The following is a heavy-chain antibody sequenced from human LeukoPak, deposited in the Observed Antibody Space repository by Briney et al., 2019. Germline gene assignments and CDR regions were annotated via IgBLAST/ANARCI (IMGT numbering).Heavy chain of an antibody. CDR2: IYYSGST. D-gene: IGHD3-22*01. J-gene: IGHJ3*02. V-gene: IGHV4-30-4*08. Sequence: SQTLSLTCTVSGGSIRHGDYYWSWIRQPPGKGLEWIGYIYYSGSTYYNPSLKSRVTISVDTSKNQFSLKLSSVTAADTAVYYCARVSDSSGYPAFDIWGQGTMVTVSS. CDR3: ARVSDSSGYPAFDI. CDR1: GGSIRHGDYY.